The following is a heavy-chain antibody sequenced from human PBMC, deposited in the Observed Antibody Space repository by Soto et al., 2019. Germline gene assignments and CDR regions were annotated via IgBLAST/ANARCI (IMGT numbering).Heavy chain of an antibody. J-gene: IGHJ5*02. V-gene: IGHV4-30-2*01. CDR1: GGSISSGGYS. Sequence: SETLSLTCDVSGGSISSGGYSWSWIRQPPGKGMEWIGYIYHSGSTYYNPSLKSRVTISVDTSKIQFSLKLTSVTAADTAVYYCARALWGPAGHINWFDPWGQGTLVTVSS. CDR2: IYHSGST. CDR3: ARALWGPAGHINWFDP. D-gene: IGHD2-2*01.